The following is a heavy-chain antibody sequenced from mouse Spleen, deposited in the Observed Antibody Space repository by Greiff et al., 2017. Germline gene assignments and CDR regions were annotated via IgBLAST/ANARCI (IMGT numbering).Heavy chain of an antibody. CDR2: IHPNSGST. J-gene: IGHJ3*01. Sequence: VQLQQPGAVLVKPGASVKLSCKASGYTFPSYWMHWVKQRPGQGLEWLGMIHPNSGSTNYNENFKSKATLTVDKSSSTAYMQLSSLTSEDSAVYYCARVRDGDYAWFAYWGQGTLVTVSA. D-gene: IGHD2-13*01. V-gene: IGHV1-64*01. CDR1: GYTFPSYW. CDR3: ARVRDGDYAWFAY.